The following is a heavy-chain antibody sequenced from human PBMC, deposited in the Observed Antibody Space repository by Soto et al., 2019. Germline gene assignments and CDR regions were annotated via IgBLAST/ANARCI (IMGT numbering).Heavy chain of an antibody. D-gene: IGHD5-12*01. Sequence: GGSLRLSCAASGCAFDTYAMTWVRQAPGKGLEWVSAISGSGANTYYADSVKGRFTISRDSSKNTLFLQMHSLRAEDTAVYFCAKGARSGDGVYYYYGMDVWGQGTTVTVSS. CDR3: AKGARSGDGVYYYYGMDV. CDR1: GCAFDTYA. CDR2: ISGSGANT. V-gene: IGHV3-23*01. J-gene: IGHJ6*02.